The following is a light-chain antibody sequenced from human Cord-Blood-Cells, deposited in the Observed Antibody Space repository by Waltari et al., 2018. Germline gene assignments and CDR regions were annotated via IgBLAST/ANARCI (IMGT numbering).Light chain of an antibody. CDR2: AAS. J-gene: IGKJ4*01. CDR3: HQYYSYLLT. Sequence: AIRMTQSPSSFSASTGDRVTITCRASQGISSYLAWYQQKPGKAPKLLIYAASTLQSGVSSRFSGSGSGTDFTLTISCLQSEDFATYYCHQYYSYLLTFGGGTKVEIK. CDR1: QGISSY. V-gene: IGKV1-8*01.